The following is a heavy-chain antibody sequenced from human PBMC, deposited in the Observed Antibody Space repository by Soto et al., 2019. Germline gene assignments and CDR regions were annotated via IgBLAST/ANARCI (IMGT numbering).Heavy chain of an antibody. CDR2: IYYSGST. V-gene: IGHV4-59*01. J-gene: IGHJ6*03. Sequence: SETLSLTCTVSGGSISSYYWSWIRQPPGKGLEWIGYIYYSGSTNYNPSLKSRVTISVDTSKNQFSLKLSSVTAADTAVYYCARGRGPAAISYYYMDVWGKGTTVTVSS. CDR1: GGSISSYY. CDR3: ARGRGPAAISYYYMDV. D-gene: IGHD2-2*01.